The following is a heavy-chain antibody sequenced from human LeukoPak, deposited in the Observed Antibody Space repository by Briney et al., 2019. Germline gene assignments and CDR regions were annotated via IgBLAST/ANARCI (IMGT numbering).Heavy chain of an antibody. J-gene: IGHJ1*01. CDR3: ARPGGSHEYFQH. CDR1: GGTFSSYA. D-gene: IGHD1-26*01. V-gene: IGHV1-69*04. CDR2: IIPILGIA. Sequence: GASVKVSCKASGGTFSSYAISWVRQAPGQGLEWVGRIIPILGIANYAQKFQGRVTITADKSTSTAYMELSSLRSEDTAVYYCARPGGSHEYFQHWGQGTLVTVSS.